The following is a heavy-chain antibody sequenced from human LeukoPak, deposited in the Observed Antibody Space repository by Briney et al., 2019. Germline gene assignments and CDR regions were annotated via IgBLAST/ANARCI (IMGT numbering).Heavy chain of an antibody. J-gene: IGHJ5*02. CDR1: GYTFTDYY. V-gene: IGHV1-2*06. D-gene: IGHD3-10*01. Sequence: GASVKVSCKASGYTFTDYYMHWVRQAPGQGLEWMGRINPNSGGTNYAQKFQGRVTMTRDTSISTAYMELSSLRSDDTAFYYCARAPPNSGRYYRLHSWFDPWGQGALVTVSS. CDR3: ARAPPNSGRYYRLHSWFDP. CDR2: INPNSGGT.